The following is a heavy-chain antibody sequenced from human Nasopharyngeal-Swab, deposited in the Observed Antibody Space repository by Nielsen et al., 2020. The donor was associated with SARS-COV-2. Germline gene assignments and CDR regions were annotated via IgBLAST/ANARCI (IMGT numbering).Heavy chain of an antibody. CDR1: GYTFTDYY. D-gene: IGHD5-24*01. V-gene: IGHV1-46*01. CDR2: VNPIGSRT. CDR3: ARDLGDGHNSNDY. J-gene: IGHJ4*02. Sequence: ASVKVSCKATGYTFTDYYIHWVRQAPGQGLEWMGIVNPIGSRTFYAQKFQGRVTLTSDTSTSTVYLELKSLRSEDTAVYYYARDLGDGHNSNDYWGQGTLVTVSS.